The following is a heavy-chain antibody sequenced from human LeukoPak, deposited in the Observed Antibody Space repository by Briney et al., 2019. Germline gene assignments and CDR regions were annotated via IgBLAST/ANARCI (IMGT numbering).Heavy chain of an antibody. Sequence: PSETLSLTCAVYGGSFSGYYWSWIRQPPGKGLEWIGEINHSGSTNYNLSLKSRVTISVDTSKNQFSLKLSSVTAADTAVYYCANGVNYYYYYGMDVWGQGTTVTVSS. CDR1: GGSFSGYY. CDR3: ANGVNYYYYYGMDV. V-gene: IGHV4-34*01. CDR2: INHSGST. D-gene: IGHD2-8*01. J-gene: IGHJ6*02.